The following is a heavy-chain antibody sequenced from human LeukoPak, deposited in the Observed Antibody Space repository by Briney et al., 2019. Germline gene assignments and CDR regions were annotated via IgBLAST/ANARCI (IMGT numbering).Heavy chain of an antibody. Sequence: PSETLSLTCTVSGGSISNYYWSWIRQPPGKGLEWIGYISYSGSTNYNPSLKSRVTISVDTSKNPFSLRLSSVTAADTAVYYCARLGYGEYLFYSDYWGQGTLVTVSS. CDR1: GGSISNYY. D-gene: IGHD4-17*01. V-gene: IGHV4-59*01. CDR3: ARLGYGEYLFYSDY. CDR2: ISYSGST. J-gene: IGHJ4*02.